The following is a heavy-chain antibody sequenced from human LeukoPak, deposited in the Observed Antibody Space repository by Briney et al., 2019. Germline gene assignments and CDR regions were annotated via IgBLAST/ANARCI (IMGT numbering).Heavy chain of an antibody. Sequence: DSVKGRFTISRDNSKNTLYLQMSSLRAEDTAVYYCAKEEGVRGVTTFDHRGQGTLVTVSS. J-gene: IGHJ4*02. CDR3: AKEEGVRGVTTFDH. D-gene: IGHD3-10*01. V-gene: IGHV3-23*01.